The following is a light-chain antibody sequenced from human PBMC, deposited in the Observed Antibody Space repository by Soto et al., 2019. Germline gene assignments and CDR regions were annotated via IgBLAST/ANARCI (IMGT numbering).Light chain of an antibody. CDR1: QSVINN. CDR2: AAS. V-gene: IGKV3-15*01. Sequence: DTVMTQSPATLSVSPVERATLSCRASQSVINNLAWYQQKPGQAPRLLIYAASSRATGIPARFSGSGSGTDFTLTISSLQSEDFAIYYCQQYSQWPLTFGQGTRLEIK. CDR3: QQYSQWPLT. J-gene: IGKJ5*01.